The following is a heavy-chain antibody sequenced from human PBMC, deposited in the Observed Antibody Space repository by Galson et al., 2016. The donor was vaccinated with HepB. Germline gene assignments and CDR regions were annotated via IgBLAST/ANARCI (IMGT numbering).Heavy chain of an antibody. J-gene: IGHJ3*02. CDR1: GFTFSTYV. D-gene: IGHD1-1*01. Sequence: SLRLSCAASGFTFSTYVIHWVRQAPGKGLEWVTGISFNVDTKYYSESVKGRFTISRDNSDNKVYVEMNSLSVEDTAIYYCARDHLERRTALDIWGQGTLVTVSS. CDR3: ARDHLERRTALDI. V-gene: IGHV3-30*03. CDR2: ISFNVDTK.